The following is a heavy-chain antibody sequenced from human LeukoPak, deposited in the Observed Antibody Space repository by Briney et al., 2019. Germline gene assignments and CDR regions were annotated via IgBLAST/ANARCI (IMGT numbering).Heavy chain of an antibody. Sequence: PSETLSLTCAVYGGPFSGYYWSWIRQPPGKGLEWIGEINHSGSTNYNPSLKSRVTISVDTSKNQFSLKLSSVTAADTAVYYCARRQVLWSSSGWDLDYWGQGTLVTVSS. CDR1: GGPFSGYY. J-gene: IGHJ4*02. CDR2: INHSGST. V-gene: IGHV4-34*01. CDR3: ARRQVLWSSSGWDLDY. D-gene: IGHD6-19*01.